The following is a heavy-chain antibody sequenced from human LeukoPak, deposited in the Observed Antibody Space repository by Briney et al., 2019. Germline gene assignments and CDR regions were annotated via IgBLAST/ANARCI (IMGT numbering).Heavy chain of an antibody. CDR2: MTSSGTTI. Sequence: PGGSLRLSCAASGFTFSDYYMTWIRQAPGKGLEWVSYMTSSGTTIYYADSVRGRLTISRDNAKKSLYLQMNSLRAEDTAVYYCARLEHYHRGHFYYYMDVWGKGTTVTVSS. CDR3: ARLEHYHRGHFYYYMDV. V-gene: IGHV3-11*01. D-gene: IGHD1-14*01. J-gene: IGHJ6*03. CDR1: GFTFSDYY.